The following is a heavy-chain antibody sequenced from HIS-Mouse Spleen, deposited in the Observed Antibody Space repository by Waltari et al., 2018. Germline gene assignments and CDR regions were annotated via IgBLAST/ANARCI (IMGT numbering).Heavy chain of an antibody. V-gene: IGHV4-39*07. Sequence: QLQLQESGPGLVKPSDTLSLTCTVSGGSISSSSYSCGWIRQPPGKGLEWIGSIYYSGSTYYNPSLKSRVTISVDTSKNQFSLKLSSVTAADTAVYYCAREIPYSSSWYDWYFDLWGRGTLVTVSS. J-gene: IGHJ2*01. CDR2: IYYSGST. CDR1: GGSISSSSYS. D-gene: IGHD6-13*01. CDR3: AREIPYSSSWYDWYFDL.